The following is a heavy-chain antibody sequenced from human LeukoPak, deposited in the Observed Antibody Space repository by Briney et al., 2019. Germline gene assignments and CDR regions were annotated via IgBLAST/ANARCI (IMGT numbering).Heavy chain of an antibody. Sequence: GGSLRLSCAASGFTFSTYAMHWVRHAPGKGLEWVTIISYGGSNKYYADSVKGRFTISRDNSKNTLYLQMNSLRAEDTAVYYRARDGGIAVAGTPSNYYYYGMDDWGQGTTVTVSS. J-gene: IGHJ6*02. CDR3: ARDGGIAVAGTPSNYYYYGMDD. V-gene: IGHV3-30-3*01. CDR2: ISYGGSNK. D-gene: IGHD6-19*01. CDR1: GFTFSTYA.